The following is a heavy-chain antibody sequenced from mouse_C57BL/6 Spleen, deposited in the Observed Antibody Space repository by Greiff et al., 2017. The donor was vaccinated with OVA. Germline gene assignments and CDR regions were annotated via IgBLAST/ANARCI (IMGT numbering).Heavy chain of an antibody. CDR2: ISYDGSN. CDR1: GYSITSGYY. D-gene: IGHD1-1*01. V-gene: IGHV3-6*01. CDR3: AMTYGSSYY. J-gene: IGHJ2*01. Sequence: VQLQQSGPGLVKPSQSLSLTCSVTGYSITSGYYWNWIRQFPGNKLEWMGYISYDGSNNYNPSLKNRISITRDTSKNQFFLKLNSVTTEDTATYYCAMTYGSSYYWGQGTTLTVSS.